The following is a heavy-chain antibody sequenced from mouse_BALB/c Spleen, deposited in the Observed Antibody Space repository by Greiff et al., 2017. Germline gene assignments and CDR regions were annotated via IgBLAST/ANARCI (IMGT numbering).Heavy chain of an antibody. D-gene: IGHD2-1*01. CDR3: TRSVYGNYRYFDV. V-gene: IGHV1-69*02. CDR1: GYTFTSYW. J-gene: IGHJ1*01. Sequence: VQLQQPGAELVRPGASVKLSCKASGYTFTSYWINWVKQRPGQGLEWIGNIYPSDSYTNYNQKFKDKATLTVDKSSSTAYMQLSSPTSEDSAVYYCTRSVYGNYRYFDVWGAGTTVTVSA. CDR2: IYPSDSYT.